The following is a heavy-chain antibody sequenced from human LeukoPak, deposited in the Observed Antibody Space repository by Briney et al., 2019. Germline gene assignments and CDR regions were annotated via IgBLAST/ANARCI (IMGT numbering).Heavy chain of an antibody. V-gene: IGHV4-59*08. Sequence: SETLSLTCTVSGGSISSYYWSWLRQPPGKGLEWIGYIYYSGSTNYNPSLKSRVTISVDTSKNQFSLKLSSVTAADTAVYYCAKHGRLRYFDWLSIDAFDIWGQGTMVTVSS. J-gene: IGHJ3*02. CDR1: GGSISSYY. CDR3: AKHGRLRYFDWLSIDAFDI. CDR2: IYYSGST. D-gene: IGHD3-9*01.